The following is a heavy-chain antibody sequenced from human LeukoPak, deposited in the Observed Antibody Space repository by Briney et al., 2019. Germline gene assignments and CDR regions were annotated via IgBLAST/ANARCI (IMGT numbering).Heavy chain of an antibody. D-gene: IGHD3-16*01. CDR3: ARDYESTYYFDY. Sequence: GGSLRLSCAASGFTFSSYTIHWVRQAPGKGLEWVAVISYDGSNKYYADSVKGRFTISRDNSKNTLYLQMNSLRAEDTAVYYCARDYESTYYFDYWGQGTLVTVSS. CDR1: GFTFSSYT. CDR2: ISYDGSNK. V-gene: IGHV3-30-3*01. J-gene: IGHJ4*02.